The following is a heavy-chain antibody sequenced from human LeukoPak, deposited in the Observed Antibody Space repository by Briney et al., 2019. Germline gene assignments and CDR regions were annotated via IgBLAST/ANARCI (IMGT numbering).Heavy chain of an antibody. CDR2: IYPGDSDT. Sequence: GESLKISCKASGYSFTCYWIGWVRQMPGKGLEWMGIIYPGDSDTRYSPSFQGQVTISADKSISTAYLQWSSLKASDTAMYYCARALSGSYYLGYFDYWGQGTLVTVSS. CDR3: ARALSGSYYLGYFDY. CDR1: GYSFTCYW. J-gene: IGHJ4*02. V-gene: IGHV5-51*01. D-gene: IGHD1-26*01.